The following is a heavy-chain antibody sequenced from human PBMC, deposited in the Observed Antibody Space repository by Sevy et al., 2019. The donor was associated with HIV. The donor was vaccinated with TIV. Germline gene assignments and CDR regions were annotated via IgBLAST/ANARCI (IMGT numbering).Heavy chain of an antibody. CDR3: ARELYCSSTSCPRGYNWFDP. D-gene: IGHD2-2*01. J-gene: IGHJ5*02. CDR2: FDPEDGET. Sequence: ASVKVSCKVSGYTLTELSMHWVRQAPGKGLEWMGGFDPEDGETIYAQKFQGRVTMTEDTSTDTAYMELSSLRSEDTAVYYCARELYCSSTSCPRGYNWFDPWCQGTLVTVSS. CDR1: GYTLTELS. V-gene: IGHV1-24*01.